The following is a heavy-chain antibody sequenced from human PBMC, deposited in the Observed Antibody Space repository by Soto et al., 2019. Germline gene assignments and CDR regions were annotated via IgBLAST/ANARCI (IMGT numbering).Heavy chain of an antibody. J-gene: IGHJ4*02. CDR1: GGTFTSYD. CDR3: ARGRSSGWYDYFDY. CDR2: MNPNSGNT. Sequence: ASVKVSCKASGGTFTSYDINWVRQATGQGLEWMGWMNPNSGNTGYAQKFQGRVTMTRNTSISTAYMELSSLRSEDTAVYYCARGRSSGWYDYFDYWGQGTLVTVS. V-gene: IGHV1-8*01. D-gene: IGHD6-19*01.